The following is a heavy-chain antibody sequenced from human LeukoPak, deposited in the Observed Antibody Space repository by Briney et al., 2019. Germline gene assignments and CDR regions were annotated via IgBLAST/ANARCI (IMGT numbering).Heavy chain of an antibody. D-gene: IGHD6-19*01. CDR2: INHSGST. Sequence: SETLSLTCAVYGGSFSGYYWSWIRQPPGKGLEWIGEINHSGSTNYNPSLKSRVTISVDTSKNQFSLKLSSVTAADTAVYYCARTGYSSGWYGGYFQHWGKGTLVTVSS. CDR3: ARTGYSSGWYGGYFQH. V-gene: IGHV4-34*01. CDR1: GGSFSGYY. J-gene: IGHJ1*01.